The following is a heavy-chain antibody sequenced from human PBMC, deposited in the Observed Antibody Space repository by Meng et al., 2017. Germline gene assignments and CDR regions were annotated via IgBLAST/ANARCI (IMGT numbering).Heavy chain of an antibody. V-gene: IGHV4-4*02. Sequence: VQLTGSGPGRVKPSGTRSRTCAVSGGSISSSNWWSWVRQPPGKGLEWIGEIYHSGSTNYNPSLKSRVTISVDKSKNQFSLKLSSVTAADTAVYYCARMSVLLWFGELFLNWGQGTLVTVSS. CDR3: ARMSVLLWFGELFLN. J-gene: IGHJ4*02. CDR1: GGSISSSNW. CDR2: IYHSGST. D-gene: IGHD3-10*01.